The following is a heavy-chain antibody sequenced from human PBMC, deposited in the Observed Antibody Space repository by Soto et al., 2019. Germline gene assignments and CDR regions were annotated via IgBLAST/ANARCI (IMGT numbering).Heavy chain of an antibody. CDR3: ARQCRGVTCHWFVP. CDR2: IYYSGST. D-gene: IGHD2-15*01. CDR1: GGSISSYY. J-gene: IGHJ5*02. Sequence: PSETLSLTCTVSGGSISSYYWSWIRQPPGKGLEWIGYIYYSGSTNYNPSLNSRVTISVDTSKNQLSLTLTSVTAADTAVYYCARQCRGVTCHWFVPWGQGTLVTVSS. V-gene: IGHV4-59*08.